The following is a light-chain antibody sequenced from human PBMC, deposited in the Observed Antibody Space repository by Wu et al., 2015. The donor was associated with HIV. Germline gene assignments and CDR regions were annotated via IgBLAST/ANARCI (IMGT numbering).Light chain of an antibody. J-gene: IGKJ2*03. CDR2: PAS. CDR3: QQVDSFPYS. V-gene: IGKV1-9*01. CDR1: QGISTY. Sequence: IQLTQSPSSLSASVGDRVTITCRASQGISTYLAWYQQKPGKAPILLIYPASRLQSGVPSRFSGRGSGTDFTLIISSLQPEDSASYYCQQVDSFPYSFGQGTKLEIK.